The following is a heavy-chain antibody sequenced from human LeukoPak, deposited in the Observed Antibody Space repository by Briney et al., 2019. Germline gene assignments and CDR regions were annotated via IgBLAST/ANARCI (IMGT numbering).Heavy chain of an antibody. V-gene: IGHV3-23*01. J-gene: IGHJ3*02. D-gene: IGHD6-19*01. CDR1: GFTFRNFG. CDR3: AKGVAVAGSFDI. CDR2: ISGSGGST. Sequence: GGSLRLSCAASGFTFRNFGMSWVRQAPGKGLEWVSAISGSGGSTYYADSVKGRFTISRDNSKNTLYLQMNSLRAEDTAVYYCAKGVAVAGSFDIWGQGTMVTVSS.